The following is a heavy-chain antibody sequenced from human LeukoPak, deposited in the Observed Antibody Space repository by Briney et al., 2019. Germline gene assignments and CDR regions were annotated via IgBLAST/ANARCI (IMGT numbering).Heavy chain of an antibody. CDR3: ATLESKYYDSSGYYGDY. J-gene: IGHJ4*02. Sequence: ASVTVSCKASGYTFTGYYMHWVRQAPGQGLEWMGWINPNSGGTKYAQKFQGRVTMTRDTSISTAYMELSRLRSDDTAVYYCATLESKYYDSSGYYGDYWGQGTLVTVSS. V-gene: IGHV1-2*02. D-gene: IGHD3-22*01. CDR1: GYTFTGYY. CDR2: INPNSGGT.